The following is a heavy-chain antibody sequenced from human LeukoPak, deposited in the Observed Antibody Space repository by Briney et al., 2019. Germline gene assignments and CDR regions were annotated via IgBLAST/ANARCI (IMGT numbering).Heavy chain of an antibody. CDR2: INHSGST. Sequence: KPSETLSLTCAVYGGSFSGYYWSWIRQPPGKGLEWIGEINHSGSTNYNPSLKSRVTISVDTSKNQFSLKLSSVTAADTAVYYCARGRNRWLVRAEYFQHWGQGTLVTVSS. CDR1: GGSFSGYY. J-gene: IGHJ1*01. V-gene: IGHV4-34*01. D-gene: IGHD6-19*01. CDR3: ARGRNRWLVRAEYFQH.